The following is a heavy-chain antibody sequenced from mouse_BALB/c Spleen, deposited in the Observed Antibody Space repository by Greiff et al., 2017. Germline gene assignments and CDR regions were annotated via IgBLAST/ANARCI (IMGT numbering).Heavy chain of an antibody. CDR1: GFSLTSYG. Sequence: VHLVESGPGLVQPSQSLSITCTVSGFSLTSYGVHWVRQSPGKGLEWLGVIWSGGSTDYNAAFISRLSISKDNSKSQVFFKMNSLQANDTAIYYCARARLRRDYFDYWGQGTTLTVSS. V-gene: IGHV2-2*02. D-gene: IGHD2-4*01. J-gene: IGHJ2*01. CDR3: ARARLRRDYFDY. CDR2: IWSGGST.